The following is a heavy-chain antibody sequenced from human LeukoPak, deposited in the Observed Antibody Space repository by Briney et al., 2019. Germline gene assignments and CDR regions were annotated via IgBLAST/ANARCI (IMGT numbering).Heavy chain of an antibody. CDR1: GFTFSDYY. D-gene: IGHD2-15*01. Sequence: NAGGSLRLSCAASGFTFSDYYMSWIRQAPGKGLEWVSYISSSGSTIYYADSVKGRFTISRDNAKNSLYLQMNSLRAEDTAVYYCARSEIFCSGGSCGDAFDYWGQGTMVTVSS. V-gene: IGHV3-11*04. CDR2: ISSSGSTI. J-gene: IGHJ3*01. CDR3: ARSEIFCSGGSCGDAFDY.